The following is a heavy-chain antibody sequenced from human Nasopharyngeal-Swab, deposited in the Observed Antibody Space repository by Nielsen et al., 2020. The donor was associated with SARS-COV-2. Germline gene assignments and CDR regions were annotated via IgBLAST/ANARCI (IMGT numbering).Heavy chain of an antibody. CDR2: INPNSGGT. J-gene: IGHJ3*02. CDR3: ARVGRYYYDSSGYYGDAFDI. CDR1: GYTFTGYY. V-gene: IGHV1-2*04. Sequence: ASVKVSCKASGYTFTGYYMHWVRQAPGQGLEWMGWINPNSGGTNYAQKFQGWVTMTSDTSISTAYMELSRLRSDDTAVYYCARVGRYYYDSSGYYGDAFDIWGQGTMVTVSS. D-gene: IGHD3-22*01.